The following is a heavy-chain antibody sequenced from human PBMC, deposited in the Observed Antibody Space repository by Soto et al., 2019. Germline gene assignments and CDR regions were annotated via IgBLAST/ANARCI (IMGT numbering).Heavy chain of an antibody. CDR2: IKRDTSEA. Sequence: GGSLRLSCAASGFKFSDYWMSWVRQAPGKGLEGVGNIKRDTSEAHYADSVKDRFTITRDNIKNFLFLQMNGLRSDDTASYYCARDGLLFSRPYRLPRFDYWGLGTLVTVSS. CDR3: ARDGLLFSRPYRLPRFDY. J-gene: IGHJ4*02. D-gene: IGHD3-16*02. V-gene: IGHV3-7*03. CDR1: GFKFSDYW.